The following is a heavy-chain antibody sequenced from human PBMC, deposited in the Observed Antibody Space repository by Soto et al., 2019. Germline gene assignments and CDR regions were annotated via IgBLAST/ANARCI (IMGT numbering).Heavy chain of an antibody. Sequence: PGGSLRLSCAASGFTFSSYSMNWVRQAPGKGLEWVSSISSSSSYIYYADSVKGRFTISRDNAKNSLYLQMNSLRAEDTAVYYCARVHERDYGDYGPFDYWGQGTLVTVSS. J-gene: IGHJ4*02. V-gene: IGHV3-21*01. CDR1: GFTFSSYS. CDR3: ARVHERDYGDYGPFDY. D-gene: IGHD4-17*01. CDR2: ISSSSSYI.